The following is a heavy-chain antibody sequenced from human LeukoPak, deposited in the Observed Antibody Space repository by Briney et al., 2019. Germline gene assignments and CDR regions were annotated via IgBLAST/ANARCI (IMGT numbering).Heavy chain of an antibody. Sequence: PSETLSLTCTVSGGSISSSNYYWGWIRQPPGKGLEWIGSIYYSGSTYYNPSLKSRVTMSVDTSKNQFSLKLSSVTAVDTAVYYCARTAVDTSTYFDYWGQGTLVTVSS. V-gene: IGHV4-39*07. J-gene: IGHJ4*02. D-gene: IGHD5-18*01. CDR2: IYYSGST. CDR1: GGSISSSNYY. CDR3: ARTAVDTSTYFDY.